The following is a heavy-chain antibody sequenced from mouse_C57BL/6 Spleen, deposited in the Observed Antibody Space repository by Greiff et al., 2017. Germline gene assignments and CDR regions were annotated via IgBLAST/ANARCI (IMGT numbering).Heavy chain of an antibody. D-gene: IGHD1-1*01. CDR3: ARSPYGSSYFYY. J-gene: IGHJ2*01. CDR2: ISYSGST. V-gene: IGHV3-8*01. Sequence: DVQLVESGPGLAKPSQSLSLTCSVTGYSITSDYWNWIRKFPGNKLAYMGYISYSGSTYYNPSLKSRISITRDTSKNQYYLQLNSVTTEDTATYCCARSPYGSSYFYYWGQGTTLTVSS. CDR1: GYSITSDY.